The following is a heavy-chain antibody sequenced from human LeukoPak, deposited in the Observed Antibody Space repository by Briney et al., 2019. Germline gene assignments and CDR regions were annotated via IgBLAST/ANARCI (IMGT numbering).Heavy chain of an antibody. D-gene: IGHD3-22*01. CDR1: GFTVSSNY. CDR3: ARGLWLHTYYYDSSGARRYGMDV. Sequence: GGSLRLSCAASGFTVSSNYMSWVRQAPGKGLEWVSVIYSGGSTYYADSVKGRFTISRDNSKNRLYLQMNSLRAEDTAVYYCARGLWLHTYYYDSSGARRYGMDVWGQGTTVTVSS. J-gene: IGHJ6*02. V-gene: IGHV3-66*01. CDR2: IYSGGST.